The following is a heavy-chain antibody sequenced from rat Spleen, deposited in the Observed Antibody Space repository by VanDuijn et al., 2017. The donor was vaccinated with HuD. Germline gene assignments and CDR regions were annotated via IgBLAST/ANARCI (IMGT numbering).Heavy chain of an antibody. Sequence: EVQLVESGGDLVQPGRSMKLSCAASGFTFSNYYMAWVRQAPTKGLEWVASISFGGGNTYYRDSVKGRFTISRNNAKNTLYLQMDSLRSEDTATYYCARRDGYYDYWGQGDMVTVSS. CDR2: ISFGGGNT. J-gene: IGHJ2*01. V-gene: IGHV5-25*01. D-gene: IGHD1-12*03. CDR3: ARRDGYYDY. CDR1: GFTFSNYY.